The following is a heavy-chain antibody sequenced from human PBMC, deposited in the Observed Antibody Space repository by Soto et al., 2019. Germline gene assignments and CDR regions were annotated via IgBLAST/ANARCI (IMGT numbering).Heavy chain of an antibody. J-gene: IGHJ4*02. CDR2: IYYSGST. Sequence: TLSLTCTVSGGSISSYYWSWIRQPPGKGLEWIGYIYYSGSTNYNPSLKSRVTISVDTSKNQFSLKLSSVTAADTAVYYCARSPLWFGESSFDYWGQGTMVTVYS. D-gene: IGHD3-10*01. CDR3: ARSPLWFGESSFDY. CDR1: GGSISSYY. V-gene: IGHV4-59*01.